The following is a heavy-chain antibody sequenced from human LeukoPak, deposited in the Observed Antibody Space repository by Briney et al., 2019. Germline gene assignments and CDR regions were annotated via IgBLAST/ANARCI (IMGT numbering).Heavy chain of an antibody. D-gene: IGHD2-21*02. V-gene: IGHV3-23*01. CDR1: GFTFSSYA. CDR3: VKEVLVVVTAEIDY. Sequence: GGSLRLSCAASGFTFSSYAMSWVRQAPGKGLEWVSAISGSGGSTYYADSVKGRFTISRDNSKNTLYLQMNSLRAEDTAVYYCVKEVLVVVTAEIDYWGQGTLVTVSS. CDR2: ISGSGGST. J-gene: IGHJ4*02.